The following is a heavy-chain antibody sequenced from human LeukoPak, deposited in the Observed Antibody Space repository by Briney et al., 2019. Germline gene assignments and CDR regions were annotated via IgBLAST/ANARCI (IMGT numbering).Heavy chain of an antibody. CDR1: GFTFSSYA. V-gene: IGHV3-23*01. D-gene: IGHD3-10*01. J-gene: IGHJ4*02. Sequence: GGSLRLSCAASGFTFSSYAMRWVRRAPGKGLEWVSAISGSGGSTYYADSVKGRFTISRDNSKNTLYLQMNSLRAEDTAVYYCAKDNGSGSYLDYWGQGTLVTVSS. CDR3: AKDNGSGSYLDY. CDR2: ISGSGGST.